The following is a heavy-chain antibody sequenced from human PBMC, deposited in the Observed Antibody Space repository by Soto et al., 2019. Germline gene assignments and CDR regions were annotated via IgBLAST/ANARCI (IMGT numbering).Heavy chain of an antibody. CDR1: GESFIGYY. D-gene: IGHD5-12*01. Sequence: PSETLSLTCAVYGESFIGYYWTWIRQPPGKGLEWIGEINHRGSANYNPSLKSRVTISVDTSNNQFSLKLSSATAADTSVYYCARTDIVTTDCFDPWGQGTLVTVSS. CDR2: INHRGSA. V-gene: IGHV4-34*01. J-gene: IGHJ5*02. CDR3: ARTDIVTTDCFDP.